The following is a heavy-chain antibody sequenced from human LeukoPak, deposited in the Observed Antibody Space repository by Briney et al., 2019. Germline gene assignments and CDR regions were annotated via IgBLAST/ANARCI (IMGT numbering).Heavy chain of an antibody. CDR3: ARGPGGGAHTNYYYYYMDV. CDR2: IIPIFGTA. CDR1: GYTFTSYY. V-gene: IGHV1-69*13. Sequence: SVKVSCKASGYTFTSYYMHWVRQAPGQGLEWMGGIIPIFGTANYAQKFQGRVTITADESTSTAYMELSSLRSEDTAVYYCARGPGGGAHTNYYYYYMDVWGKGTTVTVSS. D-gene: IGHD3-16*01. J-gene: IGHJ6*03.